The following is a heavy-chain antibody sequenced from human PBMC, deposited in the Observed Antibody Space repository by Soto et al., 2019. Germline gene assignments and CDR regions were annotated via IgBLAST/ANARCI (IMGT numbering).Heavy chain of an antibody. Sequence: SDALSLTYHNSGRAFSAFYWTGIRQPPGTGLEWIGEINHSGSTNYNPSLKSRVTISVDTSKNQFSLRLTSVTAADTAVYYCAAAPRYWGQGTLVTVSS. V-gene: IGHV4-34*01. CDR2: INHSGST. CDR3: AAAPRY. CDR1: GRAFSAFY. J-gene: IGHJ4*02. D-gene: IGHD2-15*01.